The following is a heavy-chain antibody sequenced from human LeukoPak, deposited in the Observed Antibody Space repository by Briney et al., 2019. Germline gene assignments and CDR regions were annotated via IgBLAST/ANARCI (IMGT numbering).Heavy chain of an antibody. CDR1: GGSISSGSYY. CDR3: ARVKAGRGVVFDY. J-gene: IGHJ4*02. CDR2: IYTSGST. V-gene: IGHV4-61*02. D-gene: IGHD3-3*01. Sequence: SETLSLTCTVSGGSISSGSYYWSWIRQPAGKGLEWIGRIYTSGSTNYNPSLKSRVTISVDTSKNQFSLNLSSVTGADTAVYYCARVKAGRGVVFDYWGQGTLVTVSS.